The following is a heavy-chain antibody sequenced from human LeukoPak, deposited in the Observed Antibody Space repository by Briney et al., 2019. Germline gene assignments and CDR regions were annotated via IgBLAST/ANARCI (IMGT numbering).Heavy chain of an antibody. Sequence: GGSLRLSCAASGFTFSDYYMSWIRQAPGKGLEWVSYISSSGSTIYYADSVKGRFTISRDNTKNALYLQMNSLRAEDTAVYYCAKSRPAVAGGLYAFDIWGQGTMVTVSS. D-gene: IGHD6-19*01. V-gene: IGHV3-11*04. CDR1: GFTFSDYY. CDR3: AKSRPAVAGGLYAFDI. CDR2: ISSSGSTI. J-gene: IGHJ3*02.